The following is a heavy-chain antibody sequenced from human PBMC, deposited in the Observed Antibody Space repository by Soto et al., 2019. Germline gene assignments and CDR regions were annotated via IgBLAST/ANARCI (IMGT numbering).Heavy chain of an antibody. D-gene: IGHD3-9*01. CDR1: GGSISSGGYY. CDR2: IYYSGST. V-gene: IGHV4-31*03. CDR3: ARDGTYYDILTGLNWFDP. J-gene: IGHJ5*02. Sequence: TLSLTCTVSGGSISSGGYYWSWIRQHPGKGLEWIGYIYYSGSTYYNPSLKSRVTISVDTSKNQFSLKLSSVTAADTAVYYCARDGTYYDILTGLNWFDPWGQGTLVTVSS.